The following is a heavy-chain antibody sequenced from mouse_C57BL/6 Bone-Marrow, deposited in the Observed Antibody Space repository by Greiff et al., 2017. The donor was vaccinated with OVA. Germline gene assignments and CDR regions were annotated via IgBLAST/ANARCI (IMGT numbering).Heavy chain of an antibody. D-gene: IGHD4-1*01. Sequence: QVQLQQSGAELAKPGASVKLSCKASGYTFTSYWMYWVQQRPGQGLEWIGSINPGSGYTKYNQKFKDKATLTADKSSSTAYMQLSSMTYEDSAVYYGGRLVWDWDYWGQGTLVTVSA. J-gene: IGHJ3*01. CDR3: GRLVWDWDY. V-gene: IGHV1-7*01. CDR1: GYTFTSYW. CDR2: INPGSGYT.